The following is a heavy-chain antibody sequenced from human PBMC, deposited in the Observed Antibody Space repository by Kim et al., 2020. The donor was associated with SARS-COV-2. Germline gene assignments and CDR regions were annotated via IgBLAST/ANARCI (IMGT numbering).Heavy chain of an antibody. CDR2: ISSSSSYT. CDR3: ARQIYRSSGYSGGDYYYYGMVG. D-gene: IGHD6-13*01. V-gene: IGHV3-21*01. CDR1: GFTFSSYC. Sequence: GGSLRLSCAASGFTFSSYCMNWVRQAPGKGLEWVSSISSSSSYTYYADSVKGRFTISRDNAKNSLYLQMNSLRAEDTAVYYCARQIYRSSGYSGGDYYYYGMVGWGDRATGTVSS. J-gene: IGHJ6*02.